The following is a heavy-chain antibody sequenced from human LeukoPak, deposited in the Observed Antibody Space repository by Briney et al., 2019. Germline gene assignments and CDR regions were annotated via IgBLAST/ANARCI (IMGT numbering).Heavy chain of an antibody. Sequence: PSETLSLTCTVSGGSMNNYYWTWIRQPSGKGLEWIAYIFYSGSTNYNPSLKSRVTISVDTSKNQFSLKLNSVTAADTAVYYCARLRGNYFPDYWGQGTLVTVSS. J-gene: IGHJ4*02. D-gene: IGHD2/OR15-2a*01. CDR2: IFYSGST. CDR3: ARLRGNYFPDY. CDR1: GGSMNNYY. V-gene: IGHV4-59*01.